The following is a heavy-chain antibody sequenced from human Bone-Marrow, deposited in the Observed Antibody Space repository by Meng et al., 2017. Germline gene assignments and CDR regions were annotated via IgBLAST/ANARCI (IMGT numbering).Heavy chain of an antibody. D-gene: IGHD3-3*01. J-gene: IGHJ5*02. CDR3: ARAAYDIWSGYAP. V-gene: IGHV4-4*02. CDR2: IYHDGCT. Sequence: QGRLQEAGPGLVKASGTLPLTSAVSGASCSSRHWWGWVRQPPGKGLEWIGEIYHDGCTNYTPSLKSRVTISVDKSKNQSSLKLSSVTAADTAVYYCARAAYDIWSGYAPWGQGSLVTVSS. CDR1: GASCSSRHW.